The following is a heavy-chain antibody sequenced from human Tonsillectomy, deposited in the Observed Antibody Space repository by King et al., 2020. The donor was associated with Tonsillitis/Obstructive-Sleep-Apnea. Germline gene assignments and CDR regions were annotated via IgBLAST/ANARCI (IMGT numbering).Heavy chain of an antibody. Sequence: VQLVESGGGLVKPGGSLRLSCAASGFTFTNAWMNWVRQAPGKGLEWVGHIKRKTDGGTTEYAAPVKGRFTISRDDSKSTLYLQMNSLKTEDTAMYYCTTGPMDIVIVADQNAFYYWGQGTLVTVSS. J-gene: IGHJ4*02. CDR3: TTGPMDIVIVADQNAFYY. CDR2: IKRKTDGGTT. V-gene: IGHV3-15*07. D-gene: IGHD5-12*01. CDR1: GFTFTNAW.